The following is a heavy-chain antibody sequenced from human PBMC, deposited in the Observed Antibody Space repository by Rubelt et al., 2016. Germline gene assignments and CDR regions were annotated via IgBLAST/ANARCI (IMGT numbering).Heavy chain of an antibody. Sequence: EVQLVESGGDLVKPGGSLRLSCAASGFTFSRHWMHWVRQAPGKGLVWVSRINIDGTTTNYADSVKGRFTISRDSAKNTLYLQMNSLRADETAVYYCARDRGWSSYDSWGQGTLVTVSS. CDR2: INIDGTTT. CDR3: ARDRGWSSYDS. J-gene: IGHJ4*02. V-gene: IGHV3-74*01. D-gene: IGHD6-6*01. CDR1: GFTFSRHW.